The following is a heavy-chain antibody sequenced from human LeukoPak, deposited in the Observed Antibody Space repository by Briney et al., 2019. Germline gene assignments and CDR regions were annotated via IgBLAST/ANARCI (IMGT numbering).Heavy chain of an antibody. CDR1: GFTFSSYS. CDR2: ISSSSSYI. Sequence: GGSLRLSCAASGFTFSSYSMNWVRQAPGKGLEWVSSISSSSSYIYYADSVKGRFTISRDNAKNSLYLQMNSLRAEDTAVYYCARDLQIVVVPAAMRGYYYYYYGMDVWGQGTTVTVSS. D-gene: IGHD2-2*01. V-gene: IGHV3-21*01. J-gene: IGHJ6*02. CDR3: ARDLQIVVVPAAMRGYYYYYYGMDV.